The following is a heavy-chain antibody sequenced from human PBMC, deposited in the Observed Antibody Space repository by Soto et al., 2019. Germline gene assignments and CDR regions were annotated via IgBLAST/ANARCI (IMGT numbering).Heavy chain of an antibody. CDR2: ISSSSQNI. CDR3: ARDQSRGQVFGYYMDG. D-gene: IGHD3-10*01. J-gene: IGHJ6*03. V-gene: IGHV3-48*01. CDR1: EFTFSTYA. Sequence: EVQLVESGGGLVQPGGSLRLSCAASEFTFSTYAMNWVSQAPGKGLEWVSYISSSSQNIRYADSVKGRFTISRDNAKNSLYLQMHSLRAEDKAVYYCARDQSRGQVFGYYMDGWGKGTTVTVSS.